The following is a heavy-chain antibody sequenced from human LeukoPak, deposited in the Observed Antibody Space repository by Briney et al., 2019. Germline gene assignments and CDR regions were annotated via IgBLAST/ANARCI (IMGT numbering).Heavy chain of an antibody. V-gene: IGHV3-21*01. CDR3: AREEYSGSYYFDY. J-gene: IGHJ4*02. Sequence: GGSLRLSCAASGFTSSSYSMNWVRQAPGKGLEWVSSISSSSSYIYYADSVKGRFTISRDNAKNSLYLQMNSLRAEDTAVYYCAREEYSGSYYFDYWGQGTLVTVSS. CDR1: GFTSSSYS. D-gene: IGHD1-26*01. CDR2: ISSSSSYI.